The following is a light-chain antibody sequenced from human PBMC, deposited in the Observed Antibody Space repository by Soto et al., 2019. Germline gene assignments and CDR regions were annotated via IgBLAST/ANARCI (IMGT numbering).Light chain of an antibody. CDR3: QQYHHWPVT. V-gene: IGKV3-15*01. CDR2: GAS. J-gene: IGKJ4*01. CDR1: QRIYSN. Sequence: EIVMTQSPATLSVSPGERVTFSCRASQRIYSNLAWYQHTPGQAPRLLISGASTGATGLPSRFSGSGSGTDFTLTIKGLQSEDVAVYYCQQYHHWPVTFGGGTKVDIK.